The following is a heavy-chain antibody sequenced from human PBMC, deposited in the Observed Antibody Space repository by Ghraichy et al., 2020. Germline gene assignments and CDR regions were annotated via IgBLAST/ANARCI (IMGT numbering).Heavy chain of an antibody. Sequence: SETLSLTCTVSGGSISSYYWSWIRQPPGEGLEWIGYIYYSGSTNYNPSLKSRVTISVDTSKNQFSLKLSSVTAADTAVYYCARARTSSWSYNWFDPWGQGPLVTVSS. CDR3: ARARTSSWSYNWFDP. CDR1: GGSISSYY. J-gene: IGHJ5*02. D-gene: IGHD6-13*01. V-gene: IGHV4-59*01. CDR2: IYYSGST.